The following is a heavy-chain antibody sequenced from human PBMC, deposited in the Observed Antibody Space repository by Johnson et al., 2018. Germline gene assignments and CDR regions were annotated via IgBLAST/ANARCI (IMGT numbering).Heavy chain of an antibody. CDR1: GGTFSSYT. CDR2: IIPILGIA. CDR3: SKVEEVGIAPYYYYGMDV. D-gene: IGHD2-21*01. Sequence: VQLLESGAEVKKPGSSVKVSCKASGGTFSSYTISWVRQAPGQGLEWMGRIIPILGIANYAQKFQGRVTITADESTSTAEMELSSLRAEDTAGDYCSKVEEVGIAPYYYYGMDVWGQGPAVTVSS. V-gene: IGHV1-69*09. J-gene: IGHJ6*02.